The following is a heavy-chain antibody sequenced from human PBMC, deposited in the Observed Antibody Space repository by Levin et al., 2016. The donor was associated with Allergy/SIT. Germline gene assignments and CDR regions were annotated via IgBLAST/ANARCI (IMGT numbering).Heavy chain of an antibody. J-gene: IGHJ4*02. Sequence: GESLKISCTASGFTFTSWMHWVRLVPGKGLVWISRINSDGSTTKYADSVKGRFTISRDNAKNTVYLQMNSLRAEDTAMYYCARDNYWKIDYWGQGTLVTVSS. V-gene: IGHV3-74*01. CDR1: GFTFTSW. CDR3: ARDNYWKIDY. D-gene: IGHD1-1*01. CDR2: INSDGSTT.